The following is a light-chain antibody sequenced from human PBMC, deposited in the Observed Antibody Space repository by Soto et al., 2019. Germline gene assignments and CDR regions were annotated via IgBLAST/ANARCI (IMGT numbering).Light chain of an antibody. CDR1: QDIRNS. J-gene: IGKJ4*01. CDR3: QKYNSAPLT. CDR2: AAS. V-gene: IGKV1-27*01. Sequence: DIQMTQSPSSLSASIGDRITITCRASQDIRNSLARYQQKPGKVPKLLIYAASTLQSGVPSRFSGSGSGTDFTLTISSLQPEDVATYSCQKYNSAPLTFGGGTKVDIK.